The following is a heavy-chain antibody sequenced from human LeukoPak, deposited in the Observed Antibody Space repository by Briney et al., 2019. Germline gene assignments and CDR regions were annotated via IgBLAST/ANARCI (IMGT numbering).Heavy chain of an antibody. CDR2: IYYSGST. CDR3: ARGLYYDDY. CDR1: GGSISSSSYY. J-gene: IGHJ4*02. V-gene: IGHV4-39*07. Sequence: SETLSLTCTVSGGSISSSSYYWGWIRQPPGKGLEWIGSIYYSGSTYYNPSLKSRVTISVDTSKNQFSLKLSSVTAADTAVYYCARGLYYDDYWGQGTLVTVSS. D-gene: IGHD3-22*01.